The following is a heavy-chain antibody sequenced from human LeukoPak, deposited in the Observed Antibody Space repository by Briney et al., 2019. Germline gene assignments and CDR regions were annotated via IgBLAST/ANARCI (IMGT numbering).Heavy chain of an antibody. CDR3: AYSSGYFFLGKYYFDY. J-gene: IGHJ4*02. CDR2: ISAYNGNT. V-gene: IGHV1-18*01. Sequence: GASVKVSCKASGYTFASYGISWVRQAPGQGLEWMGWISAYNGNTNYAQKLQGRVTMTTDTSTSTAYMELRSLRSDDTAVYYCAYSSGYFFLGKYYFDYWGQGTLVTVSS. D-gene: IGHD3-22*01. CDR1: GYTFASYG.